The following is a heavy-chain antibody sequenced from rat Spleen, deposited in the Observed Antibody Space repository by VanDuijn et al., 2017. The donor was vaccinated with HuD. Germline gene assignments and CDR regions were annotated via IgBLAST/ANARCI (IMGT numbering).Heavy chain of an antibody. CDR3: ARSDGTHYYLPFAD. J-gene: IGHJ3*01. D-gene: IGHD1-12*02. Sequence: VQLKESGPGLVQPSQTLSLTCTVSGLSLTSNSVSWIRQPPGKGLEWMGYINSAGNANYNPSLKSRIAITRDTSKNQFFLELNSVTLEDTATYYCARSDGTHYYLPFADWGQGTLVTVSS. V-gene: IGHV3-3*01. CDR2: INSAGNA. CDR1: GLSLTSNS.